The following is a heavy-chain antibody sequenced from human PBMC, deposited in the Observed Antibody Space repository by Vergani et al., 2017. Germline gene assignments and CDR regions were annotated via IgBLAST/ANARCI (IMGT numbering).Heavy chain of an antibody. CDR2: ISYDGSNK. CDR1: GFTFSSYG. J-gene: IGHJ4*02. V-gene: IGHV3-30*18. Sequence: QVQLVESGGGVVQTGRSLRLSCAASGFTFSSYGMHWVRQAPGKGLEWVAVISYDGSNKYYADSVKGRFTISRDNSKNTLYLQMNSLRAEDTAVYYCAKDLEGWGQGTLVTVSS. CDR3: AKDLEG. D-gene: IGHD5-24*01.